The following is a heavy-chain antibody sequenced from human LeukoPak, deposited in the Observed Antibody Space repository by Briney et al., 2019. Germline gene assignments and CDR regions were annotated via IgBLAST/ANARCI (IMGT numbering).Heavy chain of an antibody. D-gene: IGHD6-13*01. CDR3: ARDGRIAAAGTPYYYMGV. J-gene: IGHJ6*03. CDR1: GGSISTYY. CDR2: IYYSGST. V-gene: IGHV4-59*01. Sequence: SETLSLTCTVSGGSISTYYWSWIRQSPGKGLEWIGYIYYSGSTDYNPSLKSRVTISVDTSKNQFSLKLGSVTAADTAVYYCARDGRIAAAGTPYYYMGVWGKGTTVTVSS.